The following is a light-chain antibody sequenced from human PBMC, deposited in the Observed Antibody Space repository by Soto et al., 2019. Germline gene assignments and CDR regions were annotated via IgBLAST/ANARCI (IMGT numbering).Light chain of an antibody. CDR1: QSVSTN. CDR2: GAS. Sequence: EIVMTQSPATLSVCPGERATLSCRASQSVSTNLAWYQQNPGRAPRLLIHGASNRVTGIPARFSVSGSGTEFTLTISSLQSEDAAVCACQQYDNWFRTCGQGPKIEIK. CDR3: QQYDNWFRT. V-gene: IGKV3-15*01. J-gene: IGKJ1*01.